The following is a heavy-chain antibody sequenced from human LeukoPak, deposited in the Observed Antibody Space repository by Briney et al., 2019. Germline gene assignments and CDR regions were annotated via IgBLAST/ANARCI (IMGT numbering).Heavy chain of an antibody. CDR2: IYYSGST. D-gene: IGHD6-13*01. V-gene: IGHV4-39*07. CDR3: ARYPAADYYFDY. Sequence: PSQTLSLTCTVSGGSISSSSYYWGWIRQPPGKGLEWIGSIYYSGSTYYNPSLKSRVTISVDTSKNQFSLKLSSVTAADTAVYYCARYPAADYYFDYWGQGTLVTVSS. CDR1: GGSISSSSYY. J-gene: IGHJ4*02.